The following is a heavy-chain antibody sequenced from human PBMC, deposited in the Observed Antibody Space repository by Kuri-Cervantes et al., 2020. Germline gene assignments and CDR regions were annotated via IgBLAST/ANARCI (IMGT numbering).Heavy chain of an antibody. D-gene: IGHD5-18*01. CDR3: AHSYLGHSYGYGYLFDY. Sequence: SGPTLVKPTQTLTLTCTFSGFSLSTSGVGVGWIRQPPGKALEWLALIYGDDDKRYSPSLKTRLTITKDTSKNQVVLTMTNMDPVDTATYYCAHSYLGHSYGYGYLFDYWGQGTLVTVSS. V-gene: IGHV2-5*02. CDR1: GFSLSTSGVG. J-gene: IGHJ4*02. CDR2: IYGDDDK.